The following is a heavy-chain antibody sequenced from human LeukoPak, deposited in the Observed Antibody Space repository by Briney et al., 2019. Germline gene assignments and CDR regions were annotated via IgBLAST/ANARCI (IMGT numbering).Heavy chain of an antibody. CDR2: ISYDGSNK. Sequence: GRSLRLSCAASGFTFSSYGMHWVRQAPGKGLEWVAVISYDGSNKYYADSVKGRFTISRDNSKNTLYLQMNSLRAEDTAVYYCAKDRLAGYDAFDIWGQGTMVTVSS. CDR3: AKDRLAGYDAFDI. CDR1: GFTFSSYG. D-gene: IGHD3-9*01. V-gene: IGHV3-30*18. J-gene: IGHJ3*02.